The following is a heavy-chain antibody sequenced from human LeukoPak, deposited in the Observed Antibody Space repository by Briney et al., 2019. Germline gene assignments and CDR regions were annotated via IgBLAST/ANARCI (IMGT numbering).Heavy chain of an antibody. CDR3: ARGRIVVVVAATPFYI. Sequence: PSETLSLTCTVSGGSISSYYWSWIRQPPGKGLEWIGYMYYSGSTNYNPSLKSRVTISVDTSKNQFSLKLSSVTAADTAVYYCARGRIVVVVAATPFYIWGQGTMVTVSS. CDR2: MYYSGST. CDR1: GGSISSYY. J-gene: IGHJ3*02. D-gene: IGHD2-15*01. V-gene: IGHV4-59*12.